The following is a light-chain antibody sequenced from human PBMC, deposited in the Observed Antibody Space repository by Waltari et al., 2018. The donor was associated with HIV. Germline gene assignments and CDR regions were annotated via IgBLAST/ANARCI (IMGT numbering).Light chain of an antibody. J-gene: IGLJ3*02. V-gene: IGLV1-51*01. Sequence: QSVLTQPPSVSAAPGQKVTISCSGSSSNIGHNHLCWYQHLPGTAPKPLIYDKVGRPSWIPDRCSGSNSGTSATLGVSGLQTGDEADYYCGTWDTSLNVWVFGGGTKLTVL. CDR1: SSNIGHNH. CDR3: GTWDTSLNVWV. CDR2: DKV.